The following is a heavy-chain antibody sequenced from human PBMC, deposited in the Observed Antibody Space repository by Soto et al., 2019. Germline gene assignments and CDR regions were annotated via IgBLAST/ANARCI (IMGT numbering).Heavy chain of an antibody. CDR1: GFTFSSYS. CDR2: ISSSSSYI. V-gene: IGHV3-21*04. Sequence: GGSLRLSCAASGFTFSSYSMNWVRQAPGKGLEWVSSISSSSSYIYYADSVKGRFTISRDNAKNSLYLQMNSLRAEDTAVYYCATSSGALAASFPYYFDYWGQGTLVTVSS. J-gene: IGHJ4*02. D-gene: IGHD6-25*01. CDR3: ATSSGALAASFPYYFDY.